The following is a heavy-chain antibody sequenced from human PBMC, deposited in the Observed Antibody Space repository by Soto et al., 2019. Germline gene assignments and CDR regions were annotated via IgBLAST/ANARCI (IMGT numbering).Heavy chain of an antibody. V-gene: IGHV3-48*01. CDR3: VRDHIYAFDI. J-gene: IGHJ3*02. CDR2: IRGGSDAI. CDR1: GFTFSSYS. Sequence: EVQLVESGGELVQPGGSLRLSCAASGFTFSSYSMNWVRQAPGKGLEWVSYIRGGSDAIHYADSVKGRFAISRDNAKNSLYLQMNSLRAEDTAVYYCVRDHIYAFDIWGQGTMVTVSS. D-gene: IGHD2-21*01.